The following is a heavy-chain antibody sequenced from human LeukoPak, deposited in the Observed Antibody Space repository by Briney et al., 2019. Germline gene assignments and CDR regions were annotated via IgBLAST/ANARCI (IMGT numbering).Heavy chain of an antibody. D-gene: IGHD2-21*02. Sequence: ASVKVSCKASGYTFTSYYMHWVRQAPGQGLEWMGIINPSGGSTSYAQKFQGRVTMTRDMSTSTVYMELSSLRSDDTAVYYCARGAYCGGDCYPHYYYYMDVWGKGTTVTISS. V-gene: IGHV1-46*01. CDR2: INPSGGST. J-gene: IGHJ6*03. CDR3: ARGAYCGGDCYPHYYYYMDV. CDR1: GYTFTSYY.